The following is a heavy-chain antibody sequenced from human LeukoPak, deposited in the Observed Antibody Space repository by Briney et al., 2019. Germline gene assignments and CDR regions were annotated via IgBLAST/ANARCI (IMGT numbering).Heavy chain of an antibody. D-gene: IGHD6-13*01. J-gene: IGHJ4*02. CDR1: GGSISSSSYY. CDR2: IFYSGST. CDR3: ARQLDIAAAYFDY. Sequence: PSETLSLTCTVSGGSISSSSYYGGWIRQPPGKGLEWIGSIFYSGSTYYNPSLKSRVTISVDTSKNQFSLRLISVTAAETAVFYCARQLDIAAAYFDYWGQGILVTVSS. V-gene: IGHV4-39*01.